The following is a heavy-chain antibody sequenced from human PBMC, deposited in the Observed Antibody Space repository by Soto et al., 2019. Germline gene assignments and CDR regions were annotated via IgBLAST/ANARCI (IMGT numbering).Heavy chain of an antibody. D-gene: IGHD1-26*01. CDR1: GLTFSTDS. J-gene: IGHJ6*02. CDR3: GRALDGGGGYYSTGLLSDGMDV. CDR2: LKTDGSHT. V-gene: IGHV3-74*01. Sequence: PAGSLTLYCACSGLTFSTDSFHWVRRAPRKGLVWVSRLKTDGSHTFYADSVKGRYSISSNNAKNTHYLQPNSLRAEDTAVYCCGRALDGGGGYYSTGLLSDGMDVWGQGTTVTFSS.